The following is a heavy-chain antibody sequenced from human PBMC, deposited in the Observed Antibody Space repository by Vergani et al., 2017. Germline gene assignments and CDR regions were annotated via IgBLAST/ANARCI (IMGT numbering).Heavy chain of an antibody. D-gene: IGHD6-13*01. Sequence: EVQLVESGGGLVKPGGSLRLSCAASGFPFSSYSMNWVRQAPGQGLEGFSSISSSSSYIYYADSVKGRFTISRDNAKNSLYLRMNSLRAEDTAVYYCARDSRAAGTSYMDVWGKGTTVTVSS. CDR2: ISSSSSYI. CDR3: ARDSRAAGTSYMDV. CDR1: GFPFSSYS. J-gene: IGHJ6*03. V-gene: IGHV3-21*01.